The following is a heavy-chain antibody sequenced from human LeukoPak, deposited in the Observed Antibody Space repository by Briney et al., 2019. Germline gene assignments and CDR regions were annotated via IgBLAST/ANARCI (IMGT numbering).Heavy chain of an antibody. J-gene: IGHJ4*02. D-gene: IGHD6-13*01. V-gene: IGHV1-18*01. CDR1: GYTFTSYG. CDR2: IIAYNGNT. CDR3: ARWAALCNDH. Sequence: ASVKVSCKASGYTFTSYGISWVRQAPGQGLEWMGWIIAYNGNTNYAQKLQGRVTMTTHTSTSTAYMELSRLTYDDTAVYYCARWAALCNDHWGQGTLVTVSS.